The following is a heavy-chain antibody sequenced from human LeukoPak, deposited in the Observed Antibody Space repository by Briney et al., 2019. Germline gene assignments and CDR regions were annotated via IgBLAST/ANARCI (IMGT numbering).Heavy chain of an antibody. V-gene: IGHV3-23*01. CDR3: ARDYYDSSGYYYEVSY. J-gene: IGHJ4*02. CDR1: GFTFSSYA. CDR2: ISGSGGST. Sequence: TGGSLRLSCAASGFTFSSYAMSWVRQAPGKGLEWVSAISGSGGSTYYADSVKGRFTISRDNSKNTLYLQMNSLRAEDTAVYYCARDYYDSSGYYYEVSYWGQGTLVTVSS. D-gene: IGHD3-22*01.